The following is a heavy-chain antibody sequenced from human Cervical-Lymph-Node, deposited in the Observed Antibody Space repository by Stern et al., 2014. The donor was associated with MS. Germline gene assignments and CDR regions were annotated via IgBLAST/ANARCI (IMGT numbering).Heavy chain of an antibody. V-gene: IGHV3-9*01. J-gene: IGHJ5*02. CDR2: LGWNSEGR. D-gene: IGHD3-16*01. Sequence: QLVASGGGMVQPGRSLRLSCEASGFKFDDFAMHWVRQAPGKGLEWVSGLGWNSEGRGYADSVQGRFTISRDNAKSSLYLQMNSLTAEDTALYYCAKADDYAAGIDAWGQGTLVVVSS. CDR3: AKADDYAAGIDA. CDR1: GFKFDDFA.